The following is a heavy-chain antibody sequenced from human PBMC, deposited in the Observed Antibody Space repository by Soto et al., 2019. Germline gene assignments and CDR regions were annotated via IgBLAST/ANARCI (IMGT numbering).Heavy chain of an antibody. V-gene: IGHV1-18*01. J-gene: IGHJ6*03. CDR3: ARDRGVPPPVAGNTHYYYYMDV. Sequence: QDQLVQSGVEVKKPGASVKVSCKASGYSFTNYGITWVRQAPGQGLEWMGWISAYNGNTNYAQKFQGRVTLTTDASTSTAYLELRSLRADDTAVYYCARDRGVPPPVAGNTHYYYYMDVWCKGTTVTVSS. CDR1: GYSFTNYG. D-gene: IGHD6-19*01. CDR2: ISAYNGNT.